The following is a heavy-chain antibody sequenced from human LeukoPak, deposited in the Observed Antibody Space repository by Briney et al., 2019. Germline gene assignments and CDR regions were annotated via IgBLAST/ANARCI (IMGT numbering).Heavy chain of an antibody. CDR3: AKTTNNWNYEDAFDI. CDR1: GDSISSSY. D-gene: IGHD1-7*01. Sequence: SETLSLTCTVSGDSISSSYWSWIRQPPGKGLEWIGYIYYSGSTNYNPSLKSRVTISVDTSKNQFSLKLSSVTAADTAVYYCAKTTNNWNYEDAFDIWGQGTMVTVSS. V-gene: IGHV4-59*01. J-gene: IGHJ3*02. CDR2: IYYSGST.